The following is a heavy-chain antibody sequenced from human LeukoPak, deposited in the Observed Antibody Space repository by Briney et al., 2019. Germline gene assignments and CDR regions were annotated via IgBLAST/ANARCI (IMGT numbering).Heavy chain of an antibody. CDR2: ISYSRST. V-gene: IGHV4-59*08. D-gene: IGHD2-15*01. CDR1: GGSSNSYY. Sequence: PSETLSLTCTVSGGSSNSYYLSWIRQPPGKGLEWIGYISYSRSTNYNPSLESRVTISVDTSRNQFSLKLSSVTAADTAVYYCARRVSLGYCSGGSCYSTGWFDPWGQGTLVTVSS. CDR3: ARRVSLGYCSGGSCYSTGWFDP. J-gene: IGHJ5*02.